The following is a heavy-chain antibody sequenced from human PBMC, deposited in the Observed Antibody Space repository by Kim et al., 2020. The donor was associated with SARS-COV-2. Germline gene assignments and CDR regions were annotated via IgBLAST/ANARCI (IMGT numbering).Heavy chain of an antibody. D-gene: IGHD2-15*01. Sequence: SVSGRFTIARDNSKDTLYLQMNSLRAEDTAVYYCARRSTDIVVVVARLVYWGQGALVTVSS. CDR3: ARRSTDIVVVVARLVY. J-gene: IGHJ4*02. V-gene: IGHV3-23*01.